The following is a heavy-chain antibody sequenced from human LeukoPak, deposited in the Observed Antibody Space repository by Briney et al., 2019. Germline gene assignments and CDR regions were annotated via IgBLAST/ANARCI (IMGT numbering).Heavy chain of an antibody. D-gene: IGHD2-2*03. CDR1: GFTFSSYS. Sequence: PGGSLRLSCAASGFTFSSYSMNWVRQAPGKGLEWVSSISNSSSYIYYADSVKGRFTISRDNAKNSLYLQMNSLRAEDTAVYYCAVDIVVVPADPVDYWGQGTLVTVSS. J-gene: IGHJ4*02. CDR3: AVDIVVVPADPVDY. CDR2: ISNSSSYI. V-gene: IGHV3-21*01.